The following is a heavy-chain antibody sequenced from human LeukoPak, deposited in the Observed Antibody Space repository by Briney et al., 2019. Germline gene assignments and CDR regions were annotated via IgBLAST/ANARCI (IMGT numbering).Heavy chain of an antibody. J-gene: IGHJ4*02. CDR2: IYYSGST. V-gene: IGHV4-31*03. D-gene: IGHD6-13*01. CDR3: ARASPAAAGTDY. Sequence: PSQTLSLTCTVSGGSISSGGYYWSWSRQHPGKGLEWIGYIYYSGSTYYNPSLKSRVTISVDTSKNQFSLKLSSVTAADTAVYYCARASPAAAGTDYWGQGTLVTVSS. CDR1: GGSISSGGYY.